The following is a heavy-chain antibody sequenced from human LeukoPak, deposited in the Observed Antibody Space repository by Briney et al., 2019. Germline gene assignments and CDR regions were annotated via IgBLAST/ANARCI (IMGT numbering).Heavy chain of an antibody. J-gene: IGHJ4*02. CDR1: GFTFSSYA. V-gene: IGHV3-23*01. CDR3: ARDLWYNSHGGDF. D-gene: IGHD1-1*01. CDR2: ISDSGGAT. Sequence: PGGSLRLSCAASGFTFSSYAMSWVRQAPGKGLEWVSGISDSGGATHYADSVKGRFTISRDNSKNTLFLQVNCLRAEDTAVYYCARDLWYNSHGGDFCGQGKLVTVSS.